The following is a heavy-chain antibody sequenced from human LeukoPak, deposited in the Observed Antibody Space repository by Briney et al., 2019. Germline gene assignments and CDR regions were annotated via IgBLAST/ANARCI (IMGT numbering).Heavy chain of an antibody. CDR2: ISYDGSNK. V-gene: IGHV3-30-3*01. J-gene: IGHJ4*02. CDR3: ATQPCGGGSCYLGH. Sequence: GRFLRLSCVASGFTFSNYAMHWVRQAPGKGLEWVAVISYDGSNKFYADSLKGRFSISRDNSMNTLYLQMNTLRAEDTAVYYCATQPCGGGSCYLGHWGQGTVVTLSS. D-gene: IGHD2-15*01. CDR1: GFTFSNYA.